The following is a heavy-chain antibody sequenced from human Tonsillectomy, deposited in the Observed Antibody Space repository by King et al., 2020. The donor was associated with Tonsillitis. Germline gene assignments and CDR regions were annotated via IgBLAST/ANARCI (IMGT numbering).Heavy chain of an antibody. V-gene: IGHV1-69*04. Sequence: QLVQSGAEVKKPGSSVKVSCKASGGAFNSYAISWVRQAPGQGFEWMGRIIPYLNIADYAQKFQGRVSITADTSTSTASMELSNLRSDDTAVYYCASDFFSAAAGGVNAFDFWGQGTMVTVSS. CDR2: IIPYLNIA. CDR3: ASDFFSAAAGGVNAFDF. J-gene: IGHJ3*01. CDR1: GGAFNSYA. D-gene: IGHD6-25*01.